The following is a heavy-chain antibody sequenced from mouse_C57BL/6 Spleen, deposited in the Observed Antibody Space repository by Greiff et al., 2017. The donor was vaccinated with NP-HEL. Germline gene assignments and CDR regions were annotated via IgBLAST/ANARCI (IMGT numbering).Heavy chain of an antibody. CDR3: ARGSSLDY. J-gene: IGHJ2*01. Sequence: VQLQQSGAELVKPGASVKLSCKASGYTFASYWMQWIKQRPGQGLEWIGEIDPSDTYTNYNQKFKGKATLTVDTSSSTAYMQLSSLTSEDSAVYYCARGSSLDYWGQGTTLTVSS. CDR2: IDPSDTYT. D-gene: IGHD1-1*01. CDR1: GYTFASYW. V-gene: IGHV1-50*01.